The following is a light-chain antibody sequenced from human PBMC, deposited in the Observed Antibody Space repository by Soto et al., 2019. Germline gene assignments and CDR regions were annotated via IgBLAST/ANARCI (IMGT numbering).Light chain of an antibody. V-gene: IGKV3-20*01. Sequence: EVMLTQSPGTLSLSPGERAILSCRASQSVGSSYLAWYQQKPGQAPRLLIYSGSYRATGIPDRFSGSGSEADFTLTISRLEPEDFAVYYCQQYGDSPMFTFGQGTNLEIK. CDR2: SGS. J-gene: IGKJ2*01. CDR1: QSVGSSY. CDR3: QQYGDSPMFT.